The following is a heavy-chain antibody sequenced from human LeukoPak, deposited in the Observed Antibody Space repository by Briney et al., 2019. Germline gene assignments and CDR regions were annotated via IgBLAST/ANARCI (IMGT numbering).Heavy chain of an antibody. D-gene: IGHD3-22*01. CDR2: INHSGST. J-gene: IGHJ4*02. V-gene: IGHV4-34*01. CDR1: GGSFSGYY. CDR3: ATYDNTGYYFAY. Sequence: PSETLSLTCAVYGGSFSGYYWSWIRQPPGKGLEWIGEINHSGSTNYNPSLESRVSISVDTSKNQFSLKLSSVTAADTALYYCATYDNTGYYFAYWGQGSLVTVSS.